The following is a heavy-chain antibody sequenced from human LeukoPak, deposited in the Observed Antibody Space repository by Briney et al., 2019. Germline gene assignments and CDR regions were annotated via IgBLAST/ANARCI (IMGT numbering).Heavy chain of an antibody. CDR3: ARETDPIAAAGFDY. V-gene: IGHV4-59*01. CDR2: IYYSGST. J-gene: IGHJ4*02. Sequence: PSETLSLTCTVSGGSISSYYWSWIRQPPGKGLEWIGYIYYSGSTNYNPSLKSRVTISVDTSKNQFSLKLSSVTAAGTAVYYCARETDPIAAAGFDYWGQGTLVTVSS. D-gene: IGHD6-13*01. CDR1: GGSISSYY.